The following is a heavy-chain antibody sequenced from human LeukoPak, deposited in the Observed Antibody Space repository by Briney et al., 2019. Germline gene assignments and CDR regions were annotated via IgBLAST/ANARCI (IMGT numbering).Heavy chain of an antibody. D-gene: IGHD3-3*01. CDR3: ARGVAYYDFWSGYTNFDY. Sequence: PSETLSLTCAVYSGSFSGYYWSWIRQPPGKGLEWIGEINHSGSTNYNPSLKSRVTISVDTSKNQFSLKLSSVTAADTAVYYCARGVAYYDFWSGYTNFDYWGQGTLVTVSS. CDR2: INHSGST. CDR1: SGSFSGYY. J-gene: IGHJ4*02. V-gene: IGHV4-34*01.